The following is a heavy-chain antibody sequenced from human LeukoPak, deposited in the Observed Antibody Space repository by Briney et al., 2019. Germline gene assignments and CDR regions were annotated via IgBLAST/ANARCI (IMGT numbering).Heavy chain of an antibody. Sequence: SETPSLTCTVSGGSISSYYWSWIRQPPGKGLEWIGYIYYSGSTNYNPSLKSRVTISVDTSKNQFSLKLSSVTAADTAVYYCARHRWQQLAVHWFDPWGQGTLVTVSS. CDR1: GGSISSYY. CDR3: ARHRWQQLAVHWFDP. V-gene: IGHV4-59*01. J-gene: IGHJ5*02. D-gene: IGHD6-13*01. CDR2: IYYSGST.